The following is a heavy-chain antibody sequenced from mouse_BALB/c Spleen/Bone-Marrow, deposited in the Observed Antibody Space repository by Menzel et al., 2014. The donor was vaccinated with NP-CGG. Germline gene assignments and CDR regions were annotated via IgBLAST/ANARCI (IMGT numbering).Heavy chain of an antibody. Sequence: QVQLKQSGAELAKPGASVKMSCKASGYTFTNYWMHWVKQRPGQGPEWIGYFNPITAYTEYNQKFKDKVTLTADKSSSTAYMQLSSLTSEDSAVYYCARWGQLGLRKDWFAYWGQGTLVTVSA. CDR2: FNPITAYT. D-gene: IGHD3-1*01. CDR3: ARWGQLGLRKDWFAY. J-gene: IGHJ3*01. V-gene: IGHV1-7*01. CDR1: GYTFTNYW.